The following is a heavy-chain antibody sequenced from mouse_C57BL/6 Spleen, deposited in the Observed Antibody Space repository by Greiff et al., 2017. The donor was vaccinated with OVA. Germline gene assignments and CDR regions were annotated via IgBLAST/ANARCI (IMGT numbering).Heavy chain of an antibody. D-gene: IGHD1-1*01. Sequence: QVQLQQSGAELAKPGASVKLSCKASGYTFTSYWMHWVKKRPGQGLEWIGYINPSSGYTKYNQKFKDKATLTADKYSSTAYMQLSSLTYEDSAVYYCARSGLITTVIDYWGQGTSVTVSS. V-gene: IGHV1-7*01. J-gene: IGHJ4*01. CDR1: GYTFTSYW. CDR2: INPSSGYT. CDR3: ARSGLITTVIDY.